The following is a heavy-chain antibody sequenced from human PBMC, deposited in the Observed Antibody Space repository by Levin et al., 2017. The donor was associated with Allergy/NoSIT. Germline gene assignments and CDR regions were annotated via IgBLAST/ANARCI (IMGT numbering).Heavy chain of an antibody. Sequence: SLKISCVASGFNFDEYAMHWVRQAPGKGPEWVSGISLNSGSRGYADSVKGRFTISRDNARTSLYLQMNSLRVEDTALYFCVKDVAPEYYYDSSGAFNYWGQGTLVTVSS. J-gene: IGHJ4*02. CDR2: ISLNSGSR. CDR3: VKDVAPEYYYDSSGAFNY. V-gene: IGHV3-9*01. CDR1: GFNFDEYA. D-gene: IGHD3-22*01.